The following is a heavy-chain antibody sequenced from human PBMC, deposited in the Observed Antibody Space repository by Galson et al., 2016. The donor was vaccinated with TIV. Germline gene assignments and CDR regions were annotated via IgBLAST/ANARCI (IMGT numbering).Heavy chain of an antibody. V-gene: IGHV3-30*03. Sequence: SLRLSCATSGFTFRSYGFNWVRQAPGKGLEWVAFMSDDGTEKYYGDSVRGRFTISRDNSKSTLYLQMSSLRPGDSAVYLCARVYNSYFIDYWGQGTLVTVSS. J-gene: IGHJ4*02. CDR1: GFTFRSYG. D-gene: IGHD3-10*01. CDR3: ARVYNSYFIDY. CDR2: MSDDGTEK.